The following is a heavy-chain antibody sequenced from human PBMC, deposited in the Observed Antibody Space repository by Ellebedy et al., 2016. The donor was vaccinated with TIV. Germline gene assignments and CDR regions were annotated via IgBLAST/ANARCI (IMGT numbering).Heavy chain of an antibody. V-gene: IGHV3-23*01. J-gene: IGHJ4*02. Sequence: GESLKISCAASGFTFSNYAMSWVRQAPGKGLEWVSAISRSGGSTYYAGSVKGRFTISRDNSKETLYLQMNSLSAENTAVYYCANVYSSTWADSWGQGTLVTVSS. CDR1: GFTFSNYA. CDR3: ANVYSSTWADS. D-gene: IGHD6-13*01. CDR2: ISRSGGST.